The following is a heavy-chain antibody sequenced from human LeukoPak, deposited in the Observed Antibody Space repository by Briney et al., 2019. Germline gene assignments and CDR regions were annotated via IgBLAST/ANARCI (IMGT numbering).Heavy chain of an antibody. J-gene: IGHJ3*02. Sequence: GGSLRLSCAASGFTFSAYAMNWVRQAPGKRLEWVSSITGSGRDTYYAGSVKGRITISRDNSRNTLYLQMNSLRADDTAVYYCARDLGPHRSSPNTGAFDIWGQGTMVTVSS. CDR3: ARDLGPHRSSPNTGAFDI. V-gene: IGHV3-23*01. CDR1: GFTFSAYA. CDR2: ITGSGRDT. D-gene: IGHD1-26*01.